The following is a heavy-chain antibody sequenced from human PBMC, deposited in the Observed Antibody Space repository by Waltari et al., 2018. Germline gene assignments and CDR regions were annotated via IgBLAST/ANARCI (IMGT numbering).Heavy chain of an antibody. CDR2: IYHSGST. D-gene: IGHD6-19*01. V-gene: IGHV4-38-2*01. Sequence: QVQLQESGPGLVKPSETLSLTCAVSGYSISSGYYWGWIRQPPGKGLEWIGSIYHSGSTYYNPSLKSRVTISVDTSKNQFSLKLSSVTAADTAVYYCARHRAGTPDAFDIWGQGTMVTVSS. CDR3: ARHRAGTPDAFDI. CDR1: GYSISSGYY. J-gene: IGHJ3*02.